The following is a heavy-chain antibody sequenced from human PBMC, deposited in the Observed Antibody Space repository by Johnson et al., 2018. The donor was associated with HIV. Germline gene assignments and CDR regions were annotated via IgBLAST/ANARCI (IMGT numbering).Heavy chain of an antibody. Sequence: QVQLVESGGGVVQPGRSLRLSCAASGFIFSSYGMHWVRQAPGKGLEWVTGMSYDGSNKYYADSVKGRFTISRDNSKNTLYLQMNSLRAEDTAVYYCAKEYLRYSGTYAGAFDIWGQGTMVTVSS. D-gene: IGHD1-26*01. J-gene: IGHJ3*02. CDR3: AKEYLRYSGTYAGAFDI. V-gene: IGHV3-30*18. CDR2: MSYDGSNK. CDR1: GFIFSSYG.